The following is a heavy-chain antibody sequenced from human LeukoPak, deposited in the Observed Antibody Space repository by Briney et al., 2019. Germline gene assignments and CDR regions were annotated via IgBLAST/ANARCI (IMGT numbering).Heavy chain of an antibody. D-gene: IGHD3-10*01. V-gene: IGHV3-74*01. CDR1: GFTFRSYW. CDR2: INSDGSST. J-gene: IGHJ4*02. CDR3: GRDSRTSGSYLT. Sequence: GGSLRLSCAASGFTFRSYWMHWVRQAPGKGLVWVSRINSDGSSTSYADSVKGRFTISRDNAKNTLNLQMNSLRAEDTAVYYCGRDSRTSGSYLTWGQGTLVTVSS.